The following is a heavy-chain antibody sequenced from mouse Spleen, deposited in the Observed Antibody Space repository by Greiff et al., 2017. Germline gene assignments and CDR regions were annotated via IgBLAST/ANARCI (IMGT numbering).Heavy chain of an antibody. J-gene: IGHJ3*01. D-gene: IGHD2-1*01. CDR3: ARDTGVIYYGNYEDY. Sequence: EVKLMESGAGLVKPGGSLKLSCAASGFTFSSYAMSWVRQTPEKRLEWVATISDGGSYTYYPDNVKGRFTISRDNAKNNLYLQMSHLKSEDTAMYYCARDTGVIYYGNYEDYWGQGTLVTVSA. V-gene: IGHV5-4*01. CDR2: ISDGGSYT. CDR1: GFTFSSYA.